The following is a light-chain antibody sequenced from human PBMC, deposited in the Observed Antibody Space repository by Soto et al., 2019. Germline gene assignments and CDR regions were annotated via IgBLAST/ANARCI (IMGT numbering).Light chain of an antibody. V-gene: IGKV1-9*01. CDR1: QDISSF. Sequence: IQLTQSPSSLSASVGDRVTITCRASQDISSFLAWYQQKPGKAPKLLIFAASTLQSGVPSRFSGSGSGTDFTLTISSLQSEDFAIYYCQPYNNWPLTFGGGTKVESK. J-gene: IGKJ4*01. CDR3: QPYNNWPLT. CDR2: AAS.